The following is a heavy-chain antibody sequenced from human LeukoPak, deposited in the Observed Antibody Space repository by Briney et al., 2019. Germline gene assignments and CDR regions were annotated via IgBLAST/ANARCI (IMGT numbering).Heavy chain of an antibody. CDR3: ARGAAMVRGVISDWFDP. CDR1: GGSISSGGYY. V-gene: IGHV4-31*03. J-gene: IGHJ5*02. D-gene: IGHD3-10*01. Sequence: SETLSLTCTVSGGSISSGGYYWSWIRQHPGKGLEWIGYIYYSGSTYYNPSLKSRVTISVYTSKNQFSLKLSSVTAADTAVYYCARGAAMVRGVISDWFDPWGQGTLVTVSS. CDR2: IYYSGST.